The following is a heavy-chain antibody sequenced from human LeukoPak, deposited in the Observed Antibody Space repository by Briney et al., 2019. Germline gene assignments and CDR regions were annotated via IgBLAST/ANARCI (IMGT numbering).Heavy chain of an antibody. J-gene: IGHJ3*02. CDR1: GYTFTDYY. D-gene: IGHD6-19*01. CDR3: ARASSGRGGAFDI. V-gene: IGHV1-69*13. Sequence: SVRVSCKASGYTFTDYYIHWVRQAPGQGLEWMGGIIPIFGTANYAQKFQGRVTITADESTSTAYMELSSLRSEDTAVYYCARASSGRGGAFDIWGQGTMVTVSS. CDR2: IIPIFGTA.